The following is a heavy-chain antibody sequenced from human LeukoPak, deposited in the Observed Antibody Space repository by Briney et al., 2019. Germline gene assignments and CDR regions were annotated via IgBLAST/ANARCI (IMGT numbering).Heavy chain of an antibody. Sequence: ASVKVSCKASGYTFTSYDINWVRQATGQGLEWMGWMNPNSGNTGYAQKFQGRVTMTRNTSISTAYMELSSLRSEDTAVYYCARGSGWHRDDAFDIWGQGTMVTVSS. J-gene: IGHJ3*02. CDR2: MNPNSGNT. CDR1: GYTFTSYD. CDR3: ARGSGWHRDDAFDI. V-gene: IGHV1-8*01. D-gene: IGHD6-19*01.